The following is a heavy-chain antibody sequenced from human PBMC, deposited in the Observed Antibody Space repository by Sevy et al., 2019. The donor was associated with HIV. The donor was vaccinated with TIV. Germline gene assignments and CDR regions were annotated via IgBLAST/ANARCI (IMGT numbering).Heavy chain of an antibody. CDR3: AGDNGAARDY. D-gene: IGHD3-10*01. CDR2: IKPDGTEQ. CDR1: GFTFSNYW. V-gene: IGHV3-7*01. Sequence: GGSLRLSCTVSGFTFSNYWMTWVRQAPGQGLEWVAIIKPDGTEQYSVDSVKGRFTVSRDNARNIRYLQMDRLRAEDTSIYYGAGDNGAARDYWGQGTLVTVSS. J-gene: IGHJ4*02.